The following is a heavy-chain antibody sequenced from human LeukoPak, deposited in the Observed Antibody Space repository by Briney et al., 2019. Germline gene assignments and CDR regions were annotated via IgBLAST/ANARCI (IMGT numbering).Heavy chain of an antibody. D-gene: IGHD2-2*01. CDR2: ISSSSSYI. J-gene: IGHJ3*02. CDR1: GFTFSSYS. Sequence: GGSLRLSCAASGFTFSSYSMNWVRQAPGKGLEWVSSISSSSSYIYYADSVKGRFTISRDNAKNSLYLQMNSLRAEDTAVYYCGREDRIVLGNDAFDIWGQGTMVTVSS. CDR3: GREDRIVLGNDAFDI. V-gene: IGHV3-21*01.